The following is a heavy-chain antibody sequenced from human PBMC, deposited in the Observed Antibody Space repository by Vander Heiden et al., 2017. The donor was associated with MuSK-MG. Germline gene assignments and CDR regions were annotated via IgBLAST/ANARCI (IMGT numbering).Heavy chain of an antibody. CDR1: GFSLSTSGVG. D-gene: IGHD3-3*01. Sequence: QITLKESGPTLVKPTQTLTLTCTFSGFSLSTSGVGVGWIRQPPGKALEWLALIYWDDDKRYSPSLKSRLTITKDTSKNQVVLTMTNMDPVDTATYYCAHTGENYDFWSGYYSHRIIYFDYWGQGTLVTVSS. CDR2: IYWDDDK. CDR3: AHTGENYDFWSGYYSHRIIYFDY. J-gene: IGHJ4*02. V-gene: IGHV2-5*02.